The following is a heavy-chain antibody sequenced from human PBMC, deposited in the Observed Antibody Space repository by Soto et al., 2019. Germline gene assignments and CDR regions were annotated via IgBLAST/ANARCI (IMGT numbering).Heavy chain of an antibody. J-gene: IGHJ4*02. D-gene: IGHD2-21*01. CDR1: GFTFSASA. CDR2: IKSRADNYAT. Sequence: EVRLVESGGGLVQPGGSLKLSCAGSGFTFSASAMHWVRQASGKGLEWVGRIKSRADNYATGYAASVKGRFTVSRDDAKNTAYLQMNSLRTEDTAVYYCLRYPDCGSLDYWGQGTLVTVSS. CDR3: LRYPDCGSLDY. V-gene: IGHV3-73*02.